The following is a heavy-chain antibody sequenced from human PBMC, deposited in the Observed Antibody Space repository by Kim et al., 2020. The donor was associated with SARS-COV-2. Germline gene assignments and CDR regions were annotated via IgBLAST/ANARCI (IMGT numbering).Heavy chain of an antibody. Sequence: ASVKVSCKASGYTFTDYYIHWVRQAPGKGLEWMGCINADSGGTHYAQKFRGRVTMTTDTSINTAHMELTGLRSDDTAVFYRARDWADNSFDSWGQGTLVTVSS. J-gene: IGHJ4*02. V-gene: IGHV1-2*02. D-gene: IGHD7-27*01. CDR2: INADSGGT. CDR1: GYTFTDYY. CDR3: ARDWADNSFDS.